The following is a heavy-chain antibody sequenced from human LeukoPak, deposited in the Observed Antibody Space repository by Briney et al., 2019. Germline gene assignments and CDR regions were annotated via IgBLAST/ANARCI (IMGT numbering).Heavy chain of an antibody. D-gene: IGHD6-13*01. Sequence: ASVKVSCKASGGTFSSYAISWVRQAPGQGLEWMGWINPNSGGTNYAQKFQGRVTMTRDTSISTAYMELSRLRSDDTAVYYCARDGSSSWSGLWFDPWGQGTLVTVSS. CDR3: ARDGSSSWSGLWFDP. J-gene: IGHJ5*02. CDR1: GGTFSSYA. V-gene: IGHV1-2*02. CDR2: INPNSGGT.